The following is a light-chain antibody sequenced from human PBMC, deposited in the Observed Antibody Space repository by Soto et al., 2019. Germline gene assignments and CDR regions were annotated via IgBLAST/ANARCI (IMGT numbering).Light chain of an antibody. CDR1: QAVSSNY. V-gene: IGKV3-20*01. J-gene: IGKJ1*01. Sequence: EIVLTQSPGTLSLSPGERATLSCRASQAVSSNYLAWYQQKRGQAPRLLIYGASSRATGIPDRFSGSGSGTDFTLTISRLEPDDFAMYYCQQYGPSPWTFGQGTKVEIK. CDR2: GAS. CDR3: QQYGPSPWT.